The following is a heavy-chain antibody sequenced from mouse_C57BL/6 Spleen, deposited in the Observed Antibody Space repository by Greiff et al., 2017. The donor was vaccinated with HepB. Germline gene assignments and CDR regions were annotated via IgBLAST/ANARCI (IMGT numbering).Heavy chain of an antibody. D-gene: IGHD2-3*01. J-gene: IGHJ3*01. CDR3: ASRWLLLSFAY. Sequence: QVQLQQSGAELVKPGASVKISCKASGYAFSSYWMNWVKQRPGKGLEWIGQIYPGDGDTNYNGKFKGKATLTADKSSSPAYMQLSSLTSEDSAVYFCASRWLLLSFAYWGQGTLVTVSA. CDR1: GYAFSSYW. CDR2: IYPGDGDT. V-gene: IGHV1-80*01.